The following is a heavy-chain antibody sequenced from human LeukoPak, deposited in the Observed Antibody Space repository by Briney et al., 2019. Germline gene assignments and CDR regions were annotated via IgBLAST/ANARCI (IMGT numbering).Heavy chain of an antibody. CDR3: ARAQYQLIDY. D-gene: IGHD2-2*01. Sequence: PSETLSLTCTVSGGSISSYYWSWIRQPPGKGLEWIGYIYYSGSTNYNPSLKSRVTISVDTSKNQFSLKLSSVTAADTAVYYCARAQYQLIDYWGQGTLVTVSS. CDR2: IYYSGST. CDR1: GGSISSYY. V-gene: IGHV4-59*01. J-gene: IGHJ4*02.